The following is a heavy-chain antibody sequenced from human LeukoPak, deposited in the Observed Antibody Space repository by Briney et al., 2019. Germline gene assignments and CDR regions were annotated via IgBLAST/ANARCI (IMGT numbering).Heavy chain of an antibody. CDR1: GFTFSSYG. Sequence: PGGSLRLSCAASGFTFSSYGMRWVRQAPGKGLEWVAVISYDGSNKYYADSVKGRFTISRDNSKNTLYLQMSSLRAEDTAVYYCARGHDYGDFFDYWGQGTLVTVSS. V-gene: IGHV3-30*03. CDR3: ARGHDYGDFFDY. CDR2: ISYDGSNK. D-gene: IGHD4-17*01. J-gene: IGHJ4*02.